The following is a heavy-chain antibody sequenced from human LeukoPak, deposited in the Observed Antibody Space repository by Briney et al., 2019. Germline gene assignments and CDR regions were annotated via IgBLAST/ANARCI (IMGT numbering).Heavy chain of an antibody. D-gene: IGHD4-11*01. J-gene: IGHJ6*03. CDR2: IIPMFGTP. Sequence: SAKVSCKASGYTFTGYYMHWGRQAPGQGLEWMGRIIPMFGTPNYAQNFQGRVTITTDESTSTAYMEVSSLRIEDTAVYYCASVTVTTWAPDGHMDVWGKGTTVTVSS. V-gene: IGHV1-69*05. CDR3: ASVTVTTWAPDGHMDV. CDR1: GYTFTGYY.